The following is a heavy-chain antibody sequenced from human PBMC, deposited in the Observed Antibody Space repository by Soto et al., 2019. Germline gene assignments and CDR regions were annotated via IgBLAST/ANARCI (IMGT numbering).Heavy chain of an antibody. Sequence: GDSLTISCAASGFTVSSYWMSWVRQAPGKGLEWVATISGSTYSTDYADSVRGRFIVSRENSKSTLFLQMNNLRGEDTAVYFCASRIVYCSDATSCPPDHWGQGTRVTVSS. V-gene: IGHV3-23*01. CDR2: ISGSTYST. CDR3: ASRIVYCSDATSCPPDH. D-gene: IGHD2-15*01. J-gene: IGHJ4*02. CDR1: GFTVSSYW.